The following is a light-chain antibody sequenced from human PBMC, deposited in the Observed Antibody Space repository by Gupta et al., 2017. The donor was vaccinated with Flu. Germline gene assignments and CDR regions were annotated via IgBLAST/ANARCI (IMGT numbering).Light chain of an antibody. CDR2: YAD. CDR3: SSSRDSILPLWV. Sequence: TISCTGGSGDLGGDNYVVWFHQHPGKAPPLLLVYADNRRSSVSARFSCATNCAAASLITNGRHTEDDADDYYSSSRDSILPLWVFGPGTRVTVL. V-gene: IGLV2-14*03. J-gene: IGLJ1*01. CDR1: SGDLGGDNY.